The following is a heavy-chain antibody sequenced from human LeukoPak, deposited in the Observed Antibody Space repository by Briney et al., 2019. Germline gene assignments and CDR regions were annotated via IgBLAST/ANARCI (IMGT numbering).Heavy chain of an antibody. CDR3: ARHGDGYNYDFDY. D-gene: IGHD5-24*01. V-gene: IGHV5-10-1*01. CDR1: GYSFTSYW. Sequence: GESLKISCKGSGYSFTSYWISWVRQMPGKGLEWMGRIDPSDSYTNYSPSFQGHVTTSADKSISTAYLQWSSLKASDTAMYYCARHGDGYNYDFDYWGQGTLVTVSS. J-gene: IGHJ4*02. CDR2: IDPSDSYT.